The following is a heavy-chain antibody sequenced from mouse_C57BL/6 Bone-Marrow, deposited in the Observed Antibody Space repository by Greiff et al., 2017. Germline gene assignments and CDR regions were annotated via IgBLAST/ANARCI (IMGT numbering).Heavy chain of an antibody. D-gene: IGHD2-10*02. CDR3: AREDEVSHFDY. CDR1: GFTFSSYC. CDR2: ISAGGGYT. J-gene: IGHJ2*01. Sequence: EVHLVEPGGGLVKPGASLKLSCAASGFTFSSYCMSWVRQTPGKGLEWVGTISAGGGYTYYPENVKGRFTIARDNANSNLYLQLSLLTSEDTAMYYCAREDEVSHFDYWGQGTTLTVSS. V-gene: IGHV5-4*01.